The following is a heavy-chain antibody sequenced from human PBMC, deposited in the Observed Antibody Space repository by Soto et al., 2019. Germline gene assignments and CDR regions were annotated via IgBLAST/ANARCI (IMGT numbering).Heavy chain of an antibody. V-gene: IGHV1-3*01. Sequence: GASVKVSCKASGYTFTSYAMHWVRQAPGQRLEWMGWINAGNGNTKYSQKFQGRVTITRDTSASTAYMELSSLRSEDTAVYYCARDQSSYYYDSSGYLYYFDYWGQGTLVTV. D-gene: IGHD3-22*01. CDR2: INAGNGNT. CDR3: ARDQSSYYYDSSGYLYYFDY. CDR1: GYTFTSYA. J-gene: IGHJ4*02.